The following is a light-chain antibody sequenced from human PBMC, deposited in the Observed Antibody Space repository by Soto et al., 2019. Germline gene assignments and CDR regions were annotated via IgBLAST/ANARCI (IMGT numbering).Light chain of an antibody. J-gene: IGKJ3*01. V-gene: IGKV1-39*01. Sequence: DIQMTQSPSSLYASVGDKVTITCRASQSISSYLNWYQQKPGKAPKVVIYAASSLQSGVPSRFSGSGSGTDFTLTISSLQPEDFATYYCQQSYSTPFTFGPGTKVDIK. CDR2: AAS. CDR1: QSISSY. CDR3: QQSYSTPFT.